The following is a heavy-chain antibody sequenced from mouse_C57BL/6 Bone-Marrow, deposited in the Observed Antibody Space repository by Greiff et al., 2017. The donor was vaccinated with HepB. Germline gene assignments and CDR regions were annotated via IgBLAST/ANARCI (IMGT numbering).Heavy chain of an antibody. CDR2: IDPEDGDT. CDR1: GFNIKDYY. V-gene: IGHV14-1*01. Sequence: EVQLQQSGAELVRPGASVKLSCTASGFNIKDYYMHWVKQRPEQGLEWIGRIDPEDGDTEYATKFQGKATMTADTSSNTAYLQLSSLTSEDTAVYYCTTGYDGFAWFAYWGQGTLVTVSA. D-gene: IGHD2-3*01. CDR3: TTGYDGFAWFAY. J-gene: IGHJ3*01.